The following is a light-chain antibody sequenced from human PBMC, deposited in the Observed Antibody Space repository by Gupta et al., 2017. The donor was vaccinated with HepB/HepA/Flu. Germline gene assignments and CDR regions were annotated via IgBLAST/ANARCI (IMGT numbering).Light chain of an antibody. CDR3: QQRSNFA. J-gene: IGKJ4*01. Sequence: ISLTQSPATMSCSQGESATLSCSASQSGNHYLDWYKQKPGQAPRLLIYDTYNSATGVPPRFSGSGSGTDFTLTISSLEPEDFAIYYYQQRSNFAFGGGTKVEIK. CDR2: DTY. CDR1: QSGNHY. V-gene: IGKV3-11*01.